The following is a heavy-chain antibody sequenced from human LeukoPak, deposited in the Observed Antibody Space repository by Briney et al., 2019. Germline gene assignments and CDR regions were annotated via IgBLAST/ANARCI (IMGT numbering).Heavy chain of an antibody. CDR1: GFTFSSYS. V-gene: IGHV3-21*01. Sequence: GGSLRLSCAASGFTFSSYSMNWVRQAPGKGLEWVSSISSSSSYIYYADSVKGRFTIFRDNAKNSLYLQMNSLRAEDTAVYYCARAFDSRRGPFEYWGQGTLVTVSS. CDR3: ARAFDSRRGPFEY. D-gene: IGHD3-22*01. J-gene: IGHJ4*02. CDR2: ISSSSSYI.